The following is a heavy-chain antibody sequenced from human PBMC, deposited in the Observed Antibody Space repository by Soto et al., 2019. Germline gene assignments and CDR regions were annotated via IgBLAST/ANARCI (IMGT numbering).Heavy chain of an antibody. Sequence: GGSLRLSCAASGFTVSSNYMSWVRQAPGKGLEWVSVIYSGGSTYYADSVKGRFTISRDNSKNTLYLQMNSLRAEDTAVYYCARESRGWHRSSGWYDYGMDVWGQGTTVTVSS. CDR3: ARESRGWHRSSGWYDYGMDV. CDR1: GFTVSSNY. J-gene: IGHJ6*02. D-gene: IGHD6-19*01. CDR2: IYSGGST. V-gene: IGHV3-53*01.